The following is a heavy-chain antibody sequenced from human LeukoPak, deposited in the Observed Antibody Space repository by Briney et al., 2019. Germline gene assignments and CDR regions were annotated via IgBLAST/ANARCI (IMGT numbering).Heavy chain of an antibody. Sequence: GGSLRLSCAASGFTVSSNYMSWVRQAPGKGLEWVSVIYSGGSTYYADSVKGRFTISRDHSKNTVYLQMNSLRAEDTAVYYCARDTGWYFDLWGRGTLVTVSS. V-gene: IGHV3-53*01. D-gene: IGHD4-17*01. CDR3: ARDTGWYFDL. CDR1: GFTVSSNY. CDR2: IYSGGST. J-gene: IGHJ2*01.